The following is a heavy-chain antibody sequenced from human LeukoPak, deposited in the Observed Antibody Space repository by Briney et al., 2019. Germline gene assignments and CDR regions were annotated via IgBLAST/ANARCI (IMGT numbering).Heavy chain of an antibody. V-gene: IGHV3-30*02. CDR3: VRPSDTHFYY. CDR2: IRYDEISK. J-gene: IGHJ4*02. D-gene: IGHD5-18*01. CDR1: GFTFSTFC. Sequence: PGGSLRLSCAVSGFTFSTFCMHWVRQAPGKGLEWVAFIRYDEISKYYADSLRARFTVSRDNSKNTMYLQMDSLRPEDTAMYYSVRPSDTHFYYWGQGTLVTVSS.